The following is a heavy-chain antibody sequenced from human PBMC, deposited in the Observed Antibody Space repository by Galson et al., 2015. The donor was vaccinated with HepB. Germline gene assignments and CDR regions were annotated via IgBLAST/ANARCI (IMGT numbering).Heavy chain of an antibody. CDR2: IDWDDDK. J-gene: IGHJ6*03. V-gene: IGHV2-70*11. CDR3: ARIRGGYYYGSGSSPYYYYYMDV. Sequence: ALVKPTQTLTLTCTFSGFSLSTSGMCVSWIRQPPGKALEWLARIDWDDDKYYSTSLKTRLTISKDTSKNQVVLTMTNMDPVDTATYYCARIRGGYYYGSGSSPYYYYYMDVWGKGTTVTVSS. D-gene: IGHD3-10*01. CDR1: GFSLSTSGMC.